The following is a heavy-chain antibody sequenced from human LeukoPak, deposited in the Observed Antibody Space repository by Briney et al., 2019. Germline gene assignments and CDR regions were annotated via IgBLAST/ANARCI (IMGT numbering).Heavy chain of an antibody. Sequence: SQTLSLTCTVSGGSISSGGYYWSWIRQPPGKGLEWIGYIYHSGSTYYNPSLKSRVTISVDRSKNQFSLKLSSVTAADTAVYYCARPNARSGMIAFDIWGQGTMVTVSS. CDR2: IYHSGST. D-gene: IGHD3-22*01. J-gene: IGHJ3*02. CDR3: ARPNARSGMIAFDI. CDR1: GGSISSGGYY. V-gene: IGHV4-30-2*01.